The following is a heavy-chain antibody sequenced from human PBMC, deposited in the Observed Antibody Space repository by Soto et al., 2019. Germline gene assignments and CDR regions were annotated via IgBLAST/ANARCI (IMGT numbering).Heavy chain of an antibody. CDR3: ASHYYGDFPFDF. V-gene: IGHV1-24*01. D-gene: IGHD4-17*01. Sequence: ASVKVCCKVSGYDLSDLCLHWARQAPGKGLEWMGGFDPEDGETNYVQKFQGRVSMTVDTSTNTAYLDLSSLTPDDTAVYYCASHYYGDFPFDFWGQGTLVTVSS. CDR2: FDPEDGET. J-gene: IGHJ4*02. CDR1: GYDLSDLC.